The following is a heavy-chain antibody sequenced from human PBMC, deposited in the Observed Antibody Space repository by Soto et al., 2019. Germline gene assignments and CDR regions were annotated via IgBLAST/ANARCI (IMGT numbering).Heavy chain of an antibody. CDR2: ISGSGGST. J-gene: IGHJ4*02. D-gene: IGHD3-9*01. CDR1: GFTFSSYA. V-gene: IGHV3-23*01. Sequence: PGGSLRLSCAASGFTFSSYAMSWVRQATGKGLEWVSAISGSGGSTYYADSVKGRCTISRDNSKNTRYLKMNSLRAQDTAVYYWAKGHDILTGYSDFDYWGQGTLVTVS. CDR3: AKGHDILTGYSDFDY.